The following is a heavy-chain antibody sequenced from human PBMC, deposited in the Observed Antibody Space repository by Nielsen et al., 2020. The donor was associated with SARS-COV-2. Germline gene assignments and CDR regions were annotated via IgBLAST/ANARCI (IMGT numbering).Heavy chain of an antibody. J-gene: IGHJ4*02. D-gene: IGHD3-22*01. CDR3: ARGNYDSSGYYPHGFDY. V-gene: IGHV3-33*01. CDR2: IWYDGSNK. CDR1: GFTFSSYG. Sequence: GGSLRLSCAASGFTFSSYGMHWVRQAPGKGLEWVAVIWYDGSNKYYADSVKGRFTISRDNSKNTLYLQMNSLRAGDTAVYYCARGNYDSSGYYPHGFDYWGQGTLVTVSS.